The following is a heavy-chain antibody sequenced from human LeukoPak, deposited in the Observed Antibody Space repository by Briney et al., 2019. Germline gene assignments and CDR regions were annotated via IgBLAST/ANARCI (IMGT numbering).Heavy chain of an antibody. CDR2: INHSGST. CDR3: ARGLVGATPPDAFDI. CDR1: GGSFSGYY. J-gene: IGHJ3*02. V-gene: IGHV4-34*01. Sequence: SETLSLTCAAYGGSFSGYYWSWIRQPPGKGLEWIGEINHSGSTNYNPSLKSRVTISVDTSKNQFSLKLSSVTAADTAVYYCARGLVGATPPDAFDIWGQGTMVTVSS. D-gene: IGHD1-26*01.